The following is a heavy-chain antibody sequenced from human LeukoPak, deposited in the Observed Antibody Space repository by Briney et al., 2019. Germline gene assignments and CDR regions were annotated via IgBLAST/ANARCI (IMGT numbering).Heavy chain of an antibody. CDR1: GGSISSYY. D-gene: IGHD6-13*01. Sequence: PSETLSLTCTVSGGSISSYYWSWIRQPPGKGLEWIGYIYYSGSTNYNPSPKSRVTISVDTSKNQFSLKLSSVTAADTAVYYCARRKGAAAGTISGSFDYWGQGTLVTVSS. J-gene: IGHJ4*02. CDR3: ARRKGAAAGTISGSFDY. CDR2: IYYSGST. V-gene: IGHV4-59*08.